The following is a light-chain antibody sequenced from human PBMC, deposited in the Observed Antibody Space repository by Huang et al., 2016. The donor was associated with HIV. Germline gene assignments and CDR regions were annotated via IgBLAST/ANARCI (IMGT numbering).Light chain of an antibody. CDR1: QIISSL. V-gene: IGKV1-5*03. J-gene: IGKJ1*01. CDR3: QQYSTYSWT. Sequence: DIQMTQSPSTLSASVGARVTITFRASQIISSLLAWCQQKPGKAPNLLIYKSSNLKTGAPSRFSGRGSGTEFTLTISSLQPDDFATYFCQQYSTYSWTFGQGTKVEL. CDR2: KSS.